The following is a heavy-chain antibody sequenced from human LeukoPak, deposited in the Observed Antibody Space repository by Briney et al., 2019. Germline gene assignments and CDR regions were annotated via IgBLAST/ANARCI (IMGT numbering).Heavy chain of an antibody. Sequence: PGGSLRLSCAASGFTFSSYAMSWVRQAPGKGLEWVSYISSSGSTIYYADSVKGRFTISRDNAKNSLYLQMNSLRAEDTAVYYCARNYGDYRMGPDFDYWGQGTLVTVSS. CDR3: ARNYGDYRMGPDFDY. V-gene: IGHV3-48*04. CDR2: ISSSGSTI. CDR1: GFTFSSYA. J-gene: IGHJ4*02. D-gene: IGHD4-17*01.